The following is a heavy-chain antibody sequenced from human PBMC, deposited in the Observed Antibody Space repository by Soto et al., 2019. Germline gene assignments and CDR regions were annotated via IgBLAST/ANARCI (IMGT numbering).Heavy chain of an antibody. Sequence: QVQLVQSGAEVKKPGSSVKVSCKASGGTFSSYAISWVRQAPGQGLEWMGGIIPIFGTANYAQKFQGSVTITADESASTADMELRSLRSEDTAVYYCASAPRITFGGVSNWFDPWGQGTLVTVSS. CDR2: IIPIFGTA. V-gene: IGHV1-69*12. J-gene: IGHJ5*02. CDR3: ASAPRITFGGVSNWFDP. D-gene: IGHD3-16*01. CDR1: GGTFSSYA.